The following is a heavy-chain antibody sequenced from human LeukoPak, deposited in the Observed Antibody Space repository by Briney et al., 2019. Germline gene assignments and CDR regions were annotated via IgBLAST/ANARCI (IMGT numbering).Heavy chain of an antibody. CDR2: IYYSGST. CDR3: ARGVPPEYYFDY. J-gene: IGHJ4*02. Sequence: SETLSLTCTVSGGSISSYYRSWIRQPPGKGLEWIGYIYYSGSTNYNPSLKSRVTISVDTSKNQFSLKLSSVTAADTAVYYCARGVPPEYYFDYWGQGTLVTVSS. D-gene: IGHD1-14*01. V-gene: IGHV4-59*01. CDR1: GGSISSYY.